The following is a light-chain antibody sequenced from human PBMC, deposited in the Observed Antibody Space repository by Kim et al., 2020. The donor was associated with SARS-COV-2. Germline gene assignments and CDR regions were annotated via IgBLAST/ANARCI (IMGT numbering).Light chain of an antibody. Sequence: ASVGDRVTITCRASQSISSWLAWYQQKPGKAPKLLIYDASTLESGVPSRFSGSGSGTEFTLTISSLQPDDFAVYHCQQYGSSPKTFGQGTKVDIK. CDR2: DAS. V-gene: IGKV1-5*01. J-gene: IGKJ1*01. CDR3: QQYGSSPKT. CDR1: QSISSW.